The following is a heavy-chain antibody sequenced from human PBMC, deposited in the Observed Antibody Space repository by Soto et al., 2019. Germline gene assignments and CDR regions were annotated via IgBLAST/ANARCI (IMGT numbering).Heavy chain of an antibody. V-gene: IGHV1-8*01. CDR3: ARGRGGATGGRLDY. J-gene: IGHJ4*02. CDR1: GYSFTSFD. Sequence: QVQLVQSGAEVKKPGASVRVSCKASGYSFTSFDINWVRQASGQGLEWVGWMNPNTGDTVFVQNFQGRASMARNTALSTAFMEVSGLKVEETAVYYCARGRGGATGGRLDYWGQGTPVIVSS. CDR2: MNPNTGDT. D-gene: IGHD2-8*02.